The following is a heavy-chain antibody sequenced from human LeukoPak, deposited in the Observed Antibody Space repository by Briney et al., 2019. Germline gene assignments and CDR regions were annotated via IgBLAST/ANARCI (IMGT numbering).Heavy chain of an antibody. CDR3: ARVYYYYMDV. Sequence: KPSETLSLTCAVYGGSFSGYYWSWIRQPPGKGLEWIGEINRSGSTNYNPSLKSRVTISVDTSKNQFSLKLSSVTAADTAVYYCARVYYYYMDVWGKGTTVTVSS. V-gene: IGHV4-34*01. CDR2: INRSGST. CDR1: GGSFSGYY. J-gene: IGHJ6*03.